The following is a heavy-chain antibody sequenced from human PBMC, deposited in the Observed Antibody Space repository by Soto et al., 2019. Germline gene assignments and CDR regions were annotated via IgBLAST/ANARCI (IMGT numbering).Heavy chain of an antibody. D-gene: IGHD3-22*01. J-gene: IGHJ4*02. CDR2: VGPSGAST. CDR3: ARSYYYDSTGYYRTFDY. V-gene: IGHV3-23*01. CDR1: GFTFRSFT. Sequence: GGSLRLSCAASGFTFRSFTMNWVRQAPGKGLEWVSVVGPSGASTFYADSVRGRFTISRDNSENTLYLQMNSLRAADTALYFCARSYYYDSTGYYRTFDYWGPGTLVTVSS.